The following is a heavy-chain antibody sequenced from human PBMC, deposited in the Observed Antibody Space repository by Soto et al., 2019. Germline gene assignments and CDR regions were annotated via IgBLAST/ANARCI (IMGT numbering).Heavy chain of an antibody. CDR2: IYHSGST. CDR1: GGSISSSNW. D-gene: IGHD1-26*01. CDR3: ARVSGSYYYGMDG. V-gene: IGHV4-4*02. J-gene: IGHJ6*02. Sequence: PSETLSLTCAVSGGSISSSNWWSWVRQPPGKGLEWIGEIYHSGSTNYNPSLKSRVTISVDKSKNQFSLKLSSVTAADTAVYYCARVSGSYYYGMDGWGQGITVTVSS.